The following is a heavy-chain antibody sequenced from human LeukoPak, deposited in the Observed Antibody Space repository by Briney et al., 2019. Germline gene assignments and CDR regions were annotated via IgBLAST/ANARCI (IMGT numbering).Heavy chain of an antibody. CDR3: ARENGSGSR. D-gene: IGHD3-10*01. V-gene: IGHV4-34*01. Sequence: SETLSLTCAVYGGSFSGYYWSWIRQPPGKGLEWIGEINHSGSTNYNPSLKSRVTISVDTSKNQFSLKLSSVTAADTAVYYCARENGSGSRWGQGTLVTVSS. CDR2: INHSGST. J-gene: IGHJ4*02. CDR1: GGSFSGYY.